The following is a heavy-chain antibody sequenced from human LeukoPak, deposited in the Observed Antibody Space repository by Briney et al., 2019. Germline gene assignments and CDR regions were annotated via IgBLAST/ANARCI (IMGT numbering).Heavy chain of an antibody. Sequence: APVKVSCKASGGTFSSYAISWVRQAPGQGLEWMGWMNPNSGNTGYAQKFQGRVTITRNTSISTAYMELSSLRSEDTAVYYCARGLEPYYYDSSGYYSWFDPWGQGTLVTVSS. CDR2: MNPNSGNT. D-gene: IGHD3-22*01. CDR3: ARGLEPYYYDSSGYYSWFDP. CDR1: GGTFSSYA. J-gene: IGHJ5*02. V-gene: IGHV1-8*03.